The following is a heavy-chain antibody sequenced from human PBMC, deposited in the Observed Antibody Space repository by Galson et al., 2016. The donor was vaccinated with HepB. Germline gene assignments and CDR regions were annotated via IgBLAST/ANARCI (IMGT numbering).Heavy chain of an antibody. CDR1: GASINSSNW. CDR2: IYHTGTS. D-gene: IGHD3-10*01. V-gene: IGHV4-4*02. J-gene: IGHJ2*01. CDR3: ASQMSGGYYKNWHFDL. Sequence: SETLSLTCAVSGASINSSNWWTWVRQAPGKGLEWFGEIYHTGTSNNNPSLLSRFTMSIDNSKNHFSLNLNSVTPADTAVYYCASQMSGGYYKNWHFDLWGRGTLVTFSS.